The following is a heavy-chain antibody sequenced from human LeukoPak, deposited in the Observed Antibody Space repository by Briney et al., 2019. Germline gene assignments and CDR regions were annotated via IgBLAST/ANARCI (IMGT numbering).Heavy chain of an antibody. J-gene: IGHJ4*02. Sequence: GGSLRLSCAASGFTFSSYSMSWVRQAPGKGLEWVANIKQDGSEKYYVDSVKGRFTISRDNAKNSLYLQMNSLRAEDTAVYYCARAVYYDFWSGYAYYFDYWGQGTLVTVSS. CDR2: IKQDGSEK. CDR1: GFTFSSYS. V-gene: IGHV3-7*01. D-gene: IGHD3-3*01. CDR3: ARAVYYDFWSGYAYYFDY.